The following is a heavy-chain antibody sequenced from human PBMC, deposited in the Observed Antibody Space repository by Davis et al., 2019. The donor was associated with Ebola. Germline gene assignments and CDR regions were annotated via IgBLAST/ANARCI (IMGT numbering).Heavy chain of an antibody. V-gene: IGHV3-23*01. CDR2: FGTGGDT. J-gene: IGHJ3*02. CDR3: VKDSSNIWFDI. CDR1: GFTFSTYY. Sequence: GESLKISCAASGFTFSTYYITWVRQAPGKGLEWVSTFGTGGDTYYADSVKGRFAISRDNSRGTLYLQMNSLRVEDSAIYYCVKDSSNIWFDIWGQGTLVTVSS. D-gene: IGHD2/OR15-2a*01.